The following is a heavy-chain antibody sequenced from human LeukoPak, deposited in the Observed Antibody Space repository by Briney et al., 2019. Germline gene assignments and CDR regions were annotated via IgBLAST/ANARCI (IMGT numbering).Heavy chain of an antibody. CDR2: ISGSGALT. D-gene: IGHD3-22*01. V-gene: IGHV3-23*01. CDR3: AKALGDSRGYFLYHFDY. CDR1: GFSFSTYA. Sequence: PGGSLSLSCVASGFSFSTYAINWVRQAPGKGLEWVSTISGSGALTYYADSGKGRFTISRDNSKNTLYVQMNSLRAEDTAIYYCAKALGDSRGYFLYHFDYWGQGTLVTVSS. J-gene: IGHJ4*02.